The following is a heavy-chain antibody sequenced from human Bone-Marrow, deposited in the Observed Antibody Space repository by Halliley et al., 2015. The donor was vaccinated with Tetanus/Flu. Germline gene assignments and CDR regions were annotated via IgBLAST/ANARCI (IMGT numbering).Heavy chain of an antibody. CDR1: GFTFRSYW. Sequence: SLRLSCAASGFTFRSYWWSWVRQAPGKGLEWVANIKQDGSEKYYVDSVNGRSTISRANAKNSLYLQMNSLRAEDTAVYYCAREKTAAVVLDYHYCGMDLWGQGPTVTIPS. CDR3: AREKTAAVVLDYHYCGMDL. J-gene: IGHJ6*02. D-gene: IGHD2-21*02. CDR2: IKQDGSEK. V-gene: IGHV3-7*01.